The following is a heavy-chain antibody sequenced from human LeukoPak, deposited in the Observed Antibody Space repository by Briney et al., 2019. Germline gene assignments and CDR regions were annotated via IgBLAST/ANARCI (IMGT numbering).Heavy chain of an antibody. CDR3: ASPSLWSSSWPAYFDY. D-gene: IGHD6-13*01. V-gene: IGHV1-2*02. J-gene: IGHJ4*02. Sequence: GASVKVSCKASGYTFTGYYMHWVRQAPGQGLEWMGWINPNSGGTNYAQKFQGRVTMTRDTSISTAYMELSRLRSDDTAVYYCASPSLWSSSWPAYFDYWGQGTLVTVSS. CDR2: INPNSGGT. CDR1: GYTFTGYY.